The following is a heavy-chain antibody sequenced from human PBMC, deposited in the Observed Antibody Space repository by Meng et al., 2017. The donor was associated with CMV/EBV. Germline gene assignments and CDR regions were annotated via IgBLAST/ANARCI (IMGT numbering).Heavy chain of an antibody. CDR2: ISSTGTFI. Sequence: GGSLRLSCAASGFTFDRYTMAWVRQAPGKGLEWVSSISSTGTFIHYADSVEGRFTIARDNTKTSLYLQMNSLRAEDTAVYYCAKWAYYYDSSGTNYFDYWGQGTLVTVSS. D-gene: IGHD3-22*01. CDR1: GFTFDRYT. CDR3: AKWAYYYDSSGTNYFDY. V-gene: IGHV3-21*01. J-gene: IGHJ4*02.